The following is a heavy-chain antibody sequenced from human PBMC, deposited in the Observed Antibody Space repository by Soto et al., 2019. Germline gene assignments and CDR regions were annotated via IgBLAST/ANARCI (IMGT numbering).Heavy chain of an antibody. J-gene: IGHJ5*02. D-gene: IGHD2-15*01. Sequence: SVKVSCKASGGTFSSYAISWVRQAPGQGLEWMGGIIPIFGTANYAQKFQGRVTITADESTSTAYMELSSLRSEDTAVYYCARVTEVVLAANSINRFDPWGQGTMGTVSS. V-gene: IGHV1-69*13. CDR2: IIPIFGTA. CDR1: GGTFSSYA. CDR3: ARVTEVVLAANSINRFDP.